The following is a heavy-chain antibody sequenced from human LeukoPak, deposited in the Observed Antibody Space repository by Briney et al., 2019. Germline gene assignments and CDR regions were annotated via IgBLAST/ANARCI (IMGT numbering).Heavy chain of an antibody. D-gene: IGHD2-2*01. CDR1: GGPISSYY. Sequence: SETLSLTCTVSGGPISSYYWSWIRQPPGKGLEWIGYIYYSGSTNYNPSLKSRVTISVDTSKNQFSLKLSSVTAADTAVYYCARGPRGYCSSTSCRSTEYYYYMDVWGKGTTVTVSS. CDR2: IYYSGST. CDR3: ARGPRGYCSSTSCRSTEYYYYMDV. J-gene: IGHJ6*03. V-gene: IGHV4-59*01.